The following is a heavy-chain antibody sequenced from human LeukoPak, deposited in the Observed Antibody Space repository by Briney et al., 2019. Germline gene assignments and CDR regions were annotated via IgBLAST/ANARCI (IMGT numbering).Heavy chain of an antibody. V-gene: IGHV1-18*01. J-gene: IGHJ4*02. D-gene: IGHD6-6*01. Sequence: ASVKVSCKASGYTFTSYDISWVRQAPGQGLEWMGWISAYNGNTNYAQKLQGRVTMTTDTSTSTAYMELRSLRSDDTAVYYCARDSLEEQLPDYWGQGTLVTVSS. CDR1: GYTFTSYD. CDR2: ISAYNGNT. CDR3: ARDSLEEQLPDY.